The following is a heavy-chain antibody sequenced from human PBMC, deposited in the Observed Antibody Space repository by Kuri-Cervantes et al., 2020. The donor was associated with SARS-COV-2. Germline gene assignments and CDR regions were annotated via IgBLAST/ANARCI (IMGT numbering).Heavy chain of an antibody. Sequence: ASVKVSCKASGYTFITYGISWVRQAPGQGLEWLGWISVWNRNTDYAQNVQGRVTMTTDTSTSTAYMELRSLRSDDTAVYYCARSTPFRRLVVISQGGAFDIWGQGTMVTVSS. D-gene: IGHD3-22*01. CDR1: GYTFITYG. J-gene: IGHJ3*02. CDR2: ISVWNRNT. CDR3: ARSTPFRRLVVISQGGAFDI. V-gene: IGHV1-18*04.